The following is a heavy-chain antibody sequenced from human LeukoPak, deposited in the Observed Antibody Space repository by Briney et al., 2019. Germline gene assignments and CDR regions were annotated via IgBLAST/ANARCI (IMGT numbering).Heavy chain of an antibody. V-gene: IGHV4-34*01. Sequence: SETLSLTCAVYGGSFSGYYWSWIRQPPGKGLEWIGEINHSGSTNYNPSLKSRVTISVDTSKNQFSLKLSSVTAADTAVYYCARDEIWFYYDSSGYFPARGYAFDIWGQGTMVTVSS. CDR1: GGSFSGYY. CDR3: ARDEIWFYYDSSGYFPARGYAFDI. D-gene: IGHD3-22*01. J-gene: IGHJ3*02. CDR2: INHSGST.